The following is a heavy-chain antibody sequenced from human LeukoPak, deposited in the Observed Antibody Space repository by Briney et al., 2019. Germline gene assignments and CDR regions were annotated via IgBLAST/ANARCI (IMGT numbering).Heavy chain of an antibody. D-gene: IGHD4-17*01. CDR3: AKDLSTVTNWFDP. J-gene: IGHJ5*02. V-gene: IGHV3-7*03. Sequence: GGSLRLSCVASGFTFSDYWMTWVRQAPGKGLECVANIKQDGSEKFYVDSVKGRFTISRDNAKNSLYLQMNSLRAEDTAVYYCAKDLSTVTNWFDPWGQGTLVTVSS. CDR2: IKQDGSEK. CDR1: GFTFSDYW.